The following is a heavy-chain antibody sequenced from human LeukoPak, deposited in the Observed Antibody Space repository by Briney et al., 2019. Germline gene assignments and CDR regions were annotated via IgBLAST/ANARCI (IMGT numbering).Heavy chain of an antibody. V-gene: IGHV3-15*01. CDR2: IKSKTDGGTT. CDR3: AKDTQYYDSSGYYLFDY. J-gene: IGHJ4*02. CDR1: GFTFSNAW. Sequence: GGSLRLSCAASGFTFSNAWMSWVRQAPGKGLEWVGRIKSKTDGGTTDYAAPVKGRFTISRDDSKNTLYLQMNSLKTEDTAVYYCAKDTQYYDSSGYYLFDYWGQGTLVTVSS. D-gene: IGHD3-22*01.